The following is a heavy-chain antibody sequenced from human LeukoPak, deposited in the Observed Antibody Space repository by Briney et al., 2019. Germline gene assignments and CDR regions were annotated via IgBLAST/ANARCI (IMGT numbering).Heavy chain of an antibody. CDR2: INHSGST. CDR1: GGSFSGYY. Sequence: PSETLSLTCAVYGGSFSGYYWSWIRQPPGKGLEWIGEINHSGSTNYNPSLKSRVTISVDTSKNQFSLKLSSVTAADTAVYYCAGGRRWRLFDYWGQGTLVTVSS. D-gene: IGHD4-23*01. V-gene: IGHV4-34*01. CDR3: AGGRRWRLFDY. J-gene: IGHJ4*02.